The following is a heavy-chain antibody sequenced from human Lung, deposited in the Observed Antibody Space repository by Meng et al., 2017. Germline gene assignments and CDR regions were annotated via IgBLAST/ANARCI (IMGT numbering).Heavy chain of an antibody. CDR3: ARGPTTMAHDFDY. V-gene: IGHV4-34*01. Sequence: LNLPHTRPLHCLVSGGSFGDYYWRWIRRPPGQGLEWIGEINPSGSTNYSPSPESRATISVDTSQHNLSLKMSSVTAADSAVYYCARGPTTMAHDFDYWGQGTLVTVSS. CDR1: GGSFGDYY. J-gene: IGHJ4*02. CDR2: INPSGST. D-gene: IGHD4-11*01.